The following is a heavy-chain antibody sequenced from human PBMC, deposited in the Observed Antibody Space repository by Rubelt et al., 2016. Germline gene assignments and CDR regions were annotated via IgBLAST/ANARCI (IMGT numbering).Heavy chain of an antibody. V-gene: IGHV3-48*01. CDR3: AKGGGWSSIGVLTGDY. Sequence: EVQLVESGGGLVQPGGSLRLSCAASGFTFSTYSMNWVRQAPGKGLEWVSSISSHISLIYYADSGKGRFPISRDNSKNTMYLQMNSLRTEDTAVYYCAKGGGWSSIGVLTGDYWGQGTLVIVSS. CDR2: ISSHISLI. J-gene: IGHJ4*02. CDR1: GFTFSTYS. D-gene: IGHD6-19*01.